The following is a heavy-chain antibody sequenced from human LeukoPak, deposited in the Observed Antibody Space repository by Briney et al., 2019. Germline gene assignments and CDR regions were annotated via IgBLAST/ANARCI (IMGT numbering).Heavy chain of an antibody. CDR3: AKDLDGRRMLYFDY. CDR2: INPSGGGT. V-gene: IGHV1-46*01. J-gene: IGHJ4*02. D-gene: IGHD2-8*01. Sequence: ASVKVSCKASGYSFTNNYMHWVRQAPGQGLEWMGIINPSGGGTTSAQRFEGRLTMTRDTSTGTVYMELSSLRSEDTAVYYCAKDLDGRRMLYFDYWGQGTLVTVSS. CDR1: GYSFTNNY.